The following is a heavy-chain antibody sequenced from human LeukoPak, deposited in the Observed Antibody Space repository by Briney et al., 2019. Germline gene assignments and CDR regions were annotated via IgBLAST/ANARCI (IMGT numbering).Heavy chain of an antibody. J-gene: IGHJ4*02. CDR3: ARDHCDDAACYPFDR. CDR2: VYLGGST. D-gene: IGHD2-21*01. CDR1: GASFNYYY. Sequence: SETLSLTCSVSGASFNYYYWSWIRQPAGKGLEWIGRVYLGGSTNYNPSLKSRVMMSLDKANNQFSLRLSSVTAADTATYYCARDHCDDAACYPFDRWGQGTLVTVSS. V-gene: IGHV4-4*07.